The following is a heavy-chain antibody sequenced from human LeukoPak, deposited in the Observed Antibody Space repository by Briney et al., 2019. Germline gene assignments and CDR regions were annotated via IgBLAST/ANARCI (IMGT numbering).Heavy chain of an antibody. CDR1: GFTFSNSA. V-gene: IGHV3-64*02. Sequence: PGGPLRLSCAASGFTFSNSAMYWVRQAPGKGLEYVSVISTDGSRIYYADSVKGRFTISRDNSKNTLYLQMGSLRAEDMAVYYCTRGLAISTSGWYDTFDYWGQGALVTVSS. D-gene: IGHD6-19*01. CDR3: TRGLAISTSGWYDTFDY. J-gene: IGHJ4*02. CDR2: ISTDGSRI.